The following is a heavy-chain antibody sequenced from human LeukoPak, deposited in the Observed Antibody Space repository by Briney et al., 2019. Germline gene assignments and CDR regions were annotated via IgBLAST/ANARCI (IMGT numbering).Heavy chain of an antibody. Sequence: KSSETLSLTCTVSGGSISSYYWSWIRQPPGKGLEWIGYIYYSGSTYYNPSLKSRVTISVDTSKNQFSLKLSSVTAADTAVYYCASAPSGGYRLYWGQGTLVTVSS. V-gene: IGHV4-59*06. CDR1: GGSISSYY. CDR3: ASAPSGGYRLY. J-gene: IGHJ4*02. D-gene: IGHD3-22*01. CDR2: IYYSGST.